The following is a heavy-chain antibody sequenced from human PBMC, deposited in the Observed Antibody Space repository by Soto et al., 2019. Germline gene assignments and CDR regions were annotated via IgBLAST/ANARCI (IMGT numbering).Heavy chain of an antibody. Sequence: QITLKESGPALVKPTQTLTLTCTFSGFSLDTSGEAVAWIRQPPGKALEWLALIYWDDDKRFSPSLKSRLSNTKDTSKNQVILTMATLDPMDTGTYYCAHSPTRMGNSGYVLSYCFEDWGQGTLVTVSS. CDR1: GFSLDTSGEA. CDR3: AHSPTRMGNSGYVLSYCFED. J-gene: IGHJ4*02. CDR2: IYWDDDK. V-gene: IGHV2-5*02. D-gene: IGHD5-12*01.